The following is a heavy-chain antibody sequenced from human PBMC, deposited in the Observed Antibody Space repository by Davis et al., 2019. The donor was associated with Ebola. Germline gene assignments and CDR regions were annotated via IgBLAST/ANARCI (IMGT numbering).Heavy chain of an antibody. CDR3: AREVAVAGTECDY. Sequence: GGSLRLSCAASGFIFSTYSMNWVRQAPGKGLEWVSYISRTSNTIYYADSVKGRFTISRDNAKNSLYLQMNSLRDEDTAVYYCAREVAVAGTECDYWGQGTLVTVSS. V-gene: IGHV3-48*02. CDR2: ISRTSNTI. CDR1: GFIFSTYS. J-gene: IGHJ4*02. D-gene: IGHD6-19*01.